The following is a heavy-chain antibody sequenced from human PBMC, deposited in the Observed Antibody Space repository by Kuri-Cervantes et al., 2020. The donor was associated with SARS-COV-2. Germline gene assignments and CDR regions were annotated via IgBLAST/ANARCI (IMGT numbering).Heavy chain of an antibody. CDR1: GYTFTSYY. V-gene: IGHV1-69*04. J-gene: IGHJ3*02. CDR3: ARGDWTIFGVVKDGDAFDI. Sequence: SVKVSCKASGYTFTSYYMHWVRQAPGQGLEWMGRIIPILGIANYAQKFQGRVTITADKSTSTAYMELSSLRSEDTAVYYCARGDWTIFGVVKDGDAFDIWGQGTMVTVSS. D-gene: IGHD3-3*01. CDR2: IIPILGIA.